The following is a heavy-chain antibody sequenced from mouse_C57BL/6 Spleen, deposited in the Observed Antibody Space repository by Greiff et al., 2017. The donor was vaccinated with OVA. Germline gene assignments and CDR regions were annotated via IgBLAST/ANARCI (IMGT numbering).Heavy chain of an antibody. CDR3: ARRDGTPDD. Sequence: QVQLQQPGAELVKPGASVKLSCKASGYTFTSYWMQWVKQRPGQGLEWIGEIDPSDSYTNYNQKFKGKATLTVDTSSSTAYMQLSSLTSEDSAVYYCARRDGTPDDWGQGTTLTVSS. V-gene: IGHV1-50*01. CDR1: GYTFTSYW. J-gene: IGHJ2*01. D-gene: IGHD2-1*01. CDR2: IDPSDSYT.